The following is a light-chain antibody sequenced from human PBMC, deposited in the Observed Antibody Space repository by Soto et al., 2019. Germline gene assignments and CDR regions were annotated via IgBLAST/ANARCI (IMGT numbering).Light chain of an antibody. CDR2: AAS. CDR1: ENIPGY. V-gene: IGKV1-39*01. Sequence: DIQMTQSPSSLSASVGDRVTITCRASENIPGYVHWYQQKPGKAPKLLIYAASRLQSGVPSRFSGSGAGTEFTLTISSLQPEDFATNYCEQSYNTPRTFGHASKVDIK. J-gene: IGKJ1*01. CDR3: EQSYNTPRT.